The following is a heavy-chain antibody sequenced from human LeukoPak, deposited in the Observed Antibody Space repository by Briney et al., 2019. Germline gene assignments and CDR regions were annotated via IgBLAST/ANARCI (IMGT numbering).Heavy chain of an antibody. CDR3: ARVLGYCSGGSCYRSWFDP. CDR2: INHSGST. D-gene: IGHD2-15*01. J-gene: IGHJ5*02. Sequence: SETLSLTCAVYGGSFSGYYWSWIRQPPGKGLEWIGEINHSGSTNYNPSLKSRVTISVDTSKNQFSLKLSSVTAADTAVYYCARVLGYCSGGSCYRSWFDPWGQGTLVTVSS. V-gene: IGHV4-34*01. CDR1: GGSFSGYY.